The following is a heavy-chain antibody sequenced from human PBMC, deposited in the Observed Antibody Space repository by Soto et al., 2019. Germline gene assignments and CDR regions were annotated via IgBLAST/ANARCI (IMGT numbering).Heavy chain of an antibody. D-gene: IGHD6-13*01. CDR1: GGSVSSGSYY. CDR3: ARAKAPLYSSSWYWFAP. V-gene: IGHV4-61*01. Sequence: SETLSLTCTVSGGSVSSGSYYWSWIRQPPGKGLEWIGYIYYSGSTNYNPSLKSRVTISVDTSKNQFSLKLSSVTAADTAVYYCARAKAPLYSSSWYWFAPWGQGTLVTVSS. CDR2: IYYSGST. J-gene: IGHJ5*02.